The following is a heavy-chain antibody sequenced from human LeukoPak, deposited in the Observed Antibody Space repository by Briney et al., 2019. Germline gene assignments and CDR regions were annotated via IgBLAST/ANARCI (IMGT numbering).Heavy chain of an antibody. CDR2: ISGYNGET. J-gene: IGHJ4*02. CDR1: GYTFSNYG. D-gene: IGHD3-10*01. V-gene: IGHV1-18*01. CDR3: ARTASMIRRSDIDY. Sequence: ASVKVSCKASGYTFSNYGISWVRQAPGQGLEWMGWISGYNGETNYAQKFQGRVTMTTDKSTNTAYMDLRSLRSDDTAVYYCARTASMIRRSDIDYWGQGTLSPSPQ.